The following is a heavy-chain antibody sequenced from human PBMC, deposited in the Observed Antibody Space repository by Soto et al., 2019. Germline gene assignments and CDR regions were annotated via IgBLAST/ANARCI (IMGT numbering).Heavy chain of an antibody. CDR3: ARGVRYGAYSRWFDP. CDR1: GYTFTSYD. J-gene: IGHJ5*02. V-gene: IGHV1-8*01. Sequence: QVQLVQSGAEVKKPGASVKVSCKASGYTFTSYDINWVRQATGQGLEYLGWMNPNSGNTGYVQKFQGRVTMARDTSISTACMGLSRLRSEDTGVYFCARGVRYGAYSRWFDPWGQGGLVTVSS. CDR2: MNPNSGNT. D-gene: IGHD4-17*01.